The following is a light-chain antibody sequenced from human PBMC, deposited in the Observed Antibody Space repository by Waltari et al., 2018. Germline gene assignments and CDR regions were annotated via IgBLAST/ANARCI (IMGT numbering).Light chain of an antibody. CDR3: QQYNNWPPWT. CDR1: QSVGNN. Sequence: EIVMTQSPATLSVSPGERVTPSCRASQSVGNNLAWYQQKPGQAPRLLIYVASTRATGIPPRFSGSGSGTEFSLSISSLQSEDFGVYYCQQYNNWPPWTFGQGTRVEIK. CDR2: VAS. V-gene: IGKV3-15*01. J-gene: IGKJ1*01.